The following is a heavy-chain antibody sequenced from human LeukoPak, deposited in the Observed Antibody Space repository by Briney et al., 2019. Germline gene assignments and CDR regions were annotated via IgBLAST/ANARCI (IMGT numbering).Heavy chain of an antibody. CDR1: GFTFSNYW. CDR3: AKDDY. CDR2: IKQDGSEK. V-gene: IGHV3-7*03. Sequence: GGSLRLSFAASGFTFSNYWMSWVRQAPGKGLEWVASIKQDGSEKYYVDSVKGRFTISRDNVKNSLYLQMNSLRAEDTALYYCAKDDYWGQGTLVTVSS. J-gene: IGHJ4*02.